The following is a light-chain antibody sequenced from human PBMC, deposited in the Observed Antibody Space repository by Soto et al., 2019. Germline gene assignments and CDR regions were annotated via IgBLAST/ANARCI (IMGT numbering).Light chain of an antibody. J-gene: IGKJ4*01. CDR1: QSVSSN. V-gene: IGKV3-15*01. Sequence: EIVMTQSPGTLSVSPGERATLSCRASQSVSSNLAWYQQKPGQAPRLLIYGASTRATGTPARFSGSGFGTEFILPISTLQSEHFAVYDCQRNKHWPLTLGGGTKVDIK. CDR2: GAS. CDR3: QRNKHWPLT.